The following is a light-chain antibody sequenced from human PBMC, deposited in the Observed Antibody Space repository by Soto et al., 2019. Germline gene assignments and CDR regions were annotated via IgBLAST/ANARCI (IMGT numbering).Light chain of an antibody. CDR2: GAS. Sequence: IVFTQSPGNLSLSPGERATLSCRASQSVSSSSLAWYQQKPGQSPRLLIYGASSRATGIPDRFSGRGSGTDFTLTISRLEPEDFAVYYCQQYAGSFGGGTKVAIK. J-gene: IGKJ4*02. CDR3: QQYAGS. CDR1: QSVSSSS. V-gene: IGKV3-20*01.